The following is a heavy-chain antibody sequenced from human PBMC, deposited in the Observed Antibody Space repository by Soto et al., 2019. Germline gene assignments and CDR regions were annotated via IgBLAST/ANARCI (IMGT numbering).Heavy chain of an antibody. V-gene: IGHV4-39*07. CDR3: ARVPDR. CDR2: VHYSGST. CDR1: GGTIRSKLYY. J-gene: IGHJ5*02. D-gene: IGHD2-2*01. Sequence: PSETLSLTCSISGGTIRSKLYYWGWIRQPPGKGLEWIATVHYSGSTYYNPSLRSRVTISVDRSKNQFSLKLSSVTAADTAVYYCARVPDRWGQG.